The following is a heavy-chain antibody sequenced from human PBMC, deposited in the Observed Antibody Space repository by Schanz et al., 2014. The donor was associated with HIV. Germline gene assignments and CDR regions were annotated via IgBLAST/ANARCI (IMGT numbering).Heavy chain of an antibody. CDR2: IGHEGNDI. CDR3: ARDLNVGRHFDY. D-gene: IGHD1-26*01. CDR1: GFTLGNYI. J-gene: IGHJ4*02. V-gene: IGHV3-33*08. Sequence: VQLVESGGGLVKPGESLRLSCSTSGFTLGNYIMNWVRQAPGKGLEWVAVIGHEGNDIHYVDSVAGRFTISRDNSKNTLYLQLGSLRTEDMAVYYCARDLNVGRHFDYWGQGALVTVSS.